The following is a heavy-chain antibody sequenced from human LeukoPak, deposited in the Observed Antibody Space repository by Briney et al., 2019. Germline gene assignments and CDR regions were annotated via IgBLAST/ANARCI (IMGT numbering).Heavy chain of an antibody. CDR2: LSYDGNYK. Sequence: GGSLRLSCAASGFTFSSYGMHWVRQAPGKGLEWVAVLSYDGNYKYYADSVKGRFAISRDNSENTLYLQMNSLRAEGTAVYYCARYAEYAVSTPCYWGQGTLVTVSA. D-gene: IGHD2-8*01. J-gene: IGHJ4*02. V-gene: IGHV3-30*03. CDR3: ARYAEYAVSTPCY. CDR1: GFTFSSYG.